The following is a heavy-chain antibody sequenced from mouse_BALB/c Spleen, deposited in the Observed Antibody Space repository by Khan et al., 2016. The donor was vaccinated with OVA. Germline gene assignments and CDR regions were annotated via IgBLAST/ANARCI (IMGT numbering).Heavy chain of an antibody. CDR2: INPSTGYT. V-gene: IGHV1-7*01. CDR1: GYTFINYW. Sequence: QVRLQQSGAELVKPGASVKMSCKASGYTFINYWIPWVKQRPGQGLEWIGYINPSTGYTDYNQNFKDKATLTADKSSSTAYMQLSSLTSEDSAVFYCARRGLRCNVDYWGQGTTLTVSS. D-gene: IGHD1-1*01. CDR3: ARRGLRCNVDY. J-gene: IGHJ2*01.